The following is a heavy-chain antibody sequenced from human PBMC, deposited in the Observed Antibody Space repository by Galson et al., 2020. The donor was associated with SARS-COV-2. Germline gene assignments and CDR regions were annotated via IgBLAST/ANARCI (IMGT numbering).Heavy chain of an antibody. CDR2: ISYDGSNK. Sequence: GESLKISCAASGFTFSSYAMHWVRQAPGKGLEWVAVISYDGSNKYYADSVKGRFTISRDNSKNTLYLQMNSLRAEDTAVYYCASEEGLTTVTSHYYGMDVWGQGTTVTVSS. CDR3: ASEEGLTTVTSHYYGMDV. D-gene: IGHD4-17*01. V-gene: IGHV3-30-3*01. J-gene: IGHJ6*02. CDR1: GFTFSSYA.